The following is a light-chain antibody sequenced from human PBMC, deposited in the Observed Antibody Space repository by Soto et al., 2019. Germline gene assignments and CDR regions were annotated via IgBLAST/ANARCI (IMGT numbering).Light chain of an antibody. CDR3: KQYYNYPLT. CDR2: TAS. V-gene: IGKV1-8*01. Sequence: ATRMTQSPSSLSASTGDRVTIACRASQDIGRFLAWYQQRPGRAPNLLIYTASTLQSGVPSRFSGSGSGTDFTLTIAGLQSEDFATYYCKQYYNYPLTFGGGTKVEIK. J-gene: IGKJ4*01. CDR1: QDIGRF.